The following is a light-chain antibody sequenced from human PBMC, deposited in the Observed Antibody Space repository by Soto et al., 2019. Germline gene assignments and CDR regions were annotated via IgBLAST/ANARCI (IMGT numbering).Light chain of an antibody. CDR1: QGISSY. CDR2: AAS. Sequence: DIQLTQSPSFLSASVGDRVTITCRASQGISSYLAWYQQKPGKAPKLLIYAASTLQSGVPARFSGSGSGRDFTLTISSLQPEDFATYYCLQYYNYPRTFGQGTKVDIK. J-gene: IGKJ1*01. CDR3: LQYYNYPRT. V-gene: IGKV1-9*01.